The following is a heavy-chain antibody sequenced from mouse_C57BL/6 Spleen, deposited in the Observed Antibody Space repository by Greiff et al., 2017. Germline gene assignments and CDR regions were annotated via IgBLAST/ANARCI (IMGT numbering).Heavy chain of an antibody. CDR1: GYAFSSYW. D-gene: IGHD1-1*01. CDR2: IYPGDGDT. V-gene: IGHV1-80*01. Sequence: QVQLQQSGAELVKPGASVKISCKASGYAFSSYWMNWVKQRPGKGLEWIGQIYPGDGDTNYNGKFKGKATLTADKSSSTAYMQLSSLTSEDSAVYFCARPYYYGSSYGMDYWGQGTSVTVSS. J-gene: IGHJ4*01. CDR3: ARPYYYGSSYGMDY.